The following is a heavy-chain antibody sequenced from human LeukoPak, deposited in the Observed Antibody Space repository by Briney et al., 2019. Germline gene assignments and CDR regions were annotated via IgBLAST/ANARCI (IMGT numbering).Heavy chain of an antibody. J-gene: IGHJ3*02. D-gene: IGHD5-12*01. V-gene: IGHV4-59*01. CDR3: ARDGYDAFDI. Sequence: SETLSLTCTVSGGSISSYYWSWIRQPPGKGLEWTGYIYYSGSTNYNPSLKSRVTISVDTSKNQFSLKLSSVTAADTAVYYCARDGYDAFDIWGQGTMVTVSS. CDR2: IYYSGST. CDR1: GGSISSYY.